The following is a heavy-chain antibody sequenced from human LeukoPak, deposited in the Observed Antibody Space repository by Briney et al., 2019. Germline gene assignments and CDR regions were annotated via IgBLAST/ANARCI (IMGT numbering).Heavy chain of an antibody. Sequence: ASVKVSCKASGYTFTSYDINWVRQATGQGLEWMGWMNPNSGNTGYAQKFQGRVTITTDESTSTAYMELSSLRSEDTAVYYCARLYSSSFDYWGQGTLVTVSS. CDR1: GYTFTSYD. CDR3: ARLYSSSFDY. J-gene: IGHJ4*02. D-gene: IGHD6-13*01. V-gene: IGHV1-8*01. CDR2: MNPNSGNT.